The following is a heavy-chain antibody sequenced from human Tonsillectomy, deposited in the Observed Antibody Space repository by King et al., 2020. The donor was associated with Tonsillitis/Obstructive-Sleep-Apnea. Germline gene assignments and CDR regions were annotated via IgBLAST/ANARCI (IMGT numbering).Heavy chain of an antibody. CDR1: GYTFTGYY. CDR3: AGAVRVGATFAGDYYYYGIDV. Sequence: VQLVESGAEVKKPGASVKVSCKASGYTFTGYYMHWVRQAPGQGLEWMGWINPNSGGTNYAQKFQGRVTMTRDTYISTAYMELSRLRSDDTAVYYCAGAVRVGATFAGDYYYYGIDVWGQGTTVTVSS. V-gene: IGHV1-2*02. CDR2: INPNSGGT. D-gene: IGHD1-26*01. J-gene: IGHJ6*02.